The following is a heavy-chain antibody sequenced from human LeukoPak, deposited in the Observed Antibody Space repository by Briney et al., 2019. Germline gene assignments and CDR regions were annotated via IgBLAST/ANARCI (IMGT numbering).Heavy chain of an antibody. V-gene: IGHV4-31*03. J-gene: IGHJ6*02. CDR1: GGSISSGGYY. CDR3: ASQYGDTLNYYYGMDV. D-gene: IGHD4-17*01. Sequence: SETLSLTCTVSGGSISSGGYYWSWIRQHPGKGLEWIGYISYSGSTYYKPSLKSRVTISVDTSKNQFSLNLSSVTAADTAVYYCASQYGDTLNYYYGMDVWGQGTTVTVSS. CDR2: ISYSGST.